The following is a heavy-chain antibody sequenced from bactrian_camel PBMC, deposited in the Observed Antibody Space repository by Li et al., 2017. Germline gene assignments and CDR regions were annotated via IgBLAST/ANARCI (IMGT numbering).Heavy chain of an antibody. CDR1: GFTFSNYE. Sequence: VQLVESGGGLVQPGGSLRLSCAASGFTFSNYEMSWVRQAPGKGLEWVSGIDSGGSVTNSADSVKGRFAISRDNTKNKVYLQMNSLKPEDTALYYCVTAQPVAGDFAYWGQGTQVTVS. V-gene: IGHV3S40*01. D-gene: IGHD6*01. J-gene: IGHJ6*01. CDR2: IDSGGSVT. CDR3: VTAQPVAGDFAY.